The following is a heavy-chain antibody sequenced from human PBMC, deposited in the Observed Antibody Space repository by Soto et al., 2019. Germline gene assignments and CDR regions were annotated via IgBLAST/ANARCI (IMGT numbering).Heavy chain of an antibody. CDR2: VKQDGSVK. CDR3: AGNLITPTSVDV. V-gene: IGHV3-7*02. J-gene: IGHJ6*02. D-gene: IGHD1-1*01. Sequence: GGSLRLSCAASGFTFSSYWMTWVRQAPGKGLEWVANVKQDGSVKNYVDSVKGRFTISRDNAKHSLYLQMNSLRAEDTAVYYCAGNLITPTSVDVWGQGTTVTVSS. CDR1: GFTFSSYW.